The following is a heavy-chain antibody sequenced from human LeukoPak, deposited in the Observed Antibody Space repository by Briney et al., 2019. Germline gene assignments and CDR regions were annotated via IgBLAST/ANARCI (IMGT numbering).Heavy chain of an antibody. J-gene: IGHJ6*03. CDR3: ARDAGYQLLPGYYYYMDV. V-gene: IGHV3-7*01. Sequence: GGSLRLSCAASGFTFSSYWMSWVRQAPGKGLEWVANIKQDGSEKYYVDSVKGRFTISRDNAKNSLYLQMNSLRVEDTAVYYCARDAGYQLLPGYYYYMDVWVKGTTVTVSS. D-gene: IGHD2-2*01. CDR1: GFTFSSYW. CDR2: IKQDGSEK.